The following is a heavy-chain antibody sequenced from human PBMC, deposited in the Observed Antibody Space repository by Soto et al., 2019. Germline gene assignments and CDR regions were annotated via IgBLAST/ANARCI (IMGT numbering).Heavy chain of an antibody. CDR3: ARDDSSSPKGYVDY. V-gene: IGHV3-30-3*01. CDR1: GFTFSSYA. Sequence: PGGSLRLSCAASGFTFSSYAMHWVRQAPGKGLERVAVISYDGSNKYYADSVKGRFTISRDNSKNTLYLQMNSLRAEDTALYYCARDDSSSPKGYVDYWGQGPLVTVSS. CDR2: ISYDGSNK. J-gene: IGHJ4*02. D-gene: IGHD6-13*01.